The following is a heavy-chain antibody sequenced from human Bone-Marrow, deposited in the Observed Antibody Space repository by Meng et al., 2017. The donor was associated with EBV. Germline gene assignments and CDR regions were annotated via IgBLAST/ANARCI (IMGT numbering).Heavy chain of an antibody. CDR1: GGSISSGGYY. J-gene: IGHJ4*02. V-gene: IGHV4-30-4*01. Sequence: VQLEQSAPGLVKPSQPLSLTCAVSGGSISSGGYYWSWIRQPPGKGLEWIGYIYYSGSTYYNPSLKSRVTISVDTSKNQFSLKLSSVTAADTAVYYCASGSTAAGTDYWGQGTLVTVFS. D-gene: IGHD6-13*01. CDR2: IYYSGST. CDR3: ASGSTAAGTDY.